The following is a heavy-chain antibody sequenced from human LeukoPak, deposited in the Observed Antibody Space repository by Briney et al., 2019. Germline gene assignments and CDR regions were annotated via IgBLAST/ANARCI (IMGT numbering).Heavy chain of an antibody. Sequence: GASVKVSCKASGYTFTSYDINWVRQATGQGLEWMGWMNPNSGNTGYAQKFQGRVTITRNTSISTAYMELSSLRSEDTTVYYCARGPYYYDSSGYYYFDYWGQGTLVTVSS. J-gene: IGHJ4*02. CDR1: GYTFTSYD. CDR3: ARGPYYYDSSGYYYFDY. V-gene: IGHV1-8*01. CDR2: MNPNSGNT. D-gene: IGHD3-22*01.